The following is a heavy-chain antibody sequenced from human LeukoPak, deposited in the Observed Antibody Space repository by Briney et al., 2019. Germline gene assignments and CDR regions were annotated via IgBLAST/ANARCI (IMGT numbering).Heavy chain of an antibody. D-gene: IGHD2-2*01. Sequence: SETLSLTCTVSGGSISSYYWSWIRQPAGKGLEWIGRIYTSGSTNYNPSLKSRVTISVDTSKNQFSLKLSSVTAADTAVYYCARASSQLPPGDWFDPWGQGTLVTVSS. CDR1: GGSISSYY. J-gene: IGHJ5*02. CDR3: ARASSQLPPGDWFDP. V-gene: IGHV4-4*07. CDR2: IYTSGST.